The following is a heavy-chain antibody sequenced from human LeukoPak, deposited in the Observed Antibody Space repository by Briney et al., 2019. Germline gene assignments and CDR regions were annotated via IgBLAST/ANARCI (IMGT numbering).Heavy chain of an antibody. V-gene: IGHV3-30*02. D-gene: IGHD3-22*01. J-gene: IGHJ4*02. CDR3: GRDVSDTVVVITHNFDF. CDR2: IRHDGTNK. CDR1: GFTFNSYG. Sequence: GRSLRLSCAASGFTFNSYGMHWVRRAPGKGLEWVAFIRHDGTNKYYADSVKGRFTISRDTSKNTLFLQMSSLRVEDTAVYYCGRDVSDTVVVITHNFDFWGQGTLVTVSS.